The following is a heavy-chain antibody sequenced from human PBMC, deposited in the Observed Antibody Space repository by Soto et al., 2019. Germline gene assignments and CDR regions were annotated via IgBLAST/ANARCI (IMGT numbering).Heavy chain of an antibody. Sequence: GGSLRLSCAASGFTFSTFAMSWVRQAQGKGLEWVGRIKSKTDGGTTDYAAPVKGRFTISRDDSKNTLYLQMNSLKTEDTAVYYCTTEDPPREAVAGTTLNRSYYYYGMDVWGQGTTVTVSS. CDR3: TTEDPPREAVAGTTLNRSYYYYGMDV. D-gene: IGHD6-19*01. J-gene: IGHJ6*02. CDR1: GFTFSTFA. V-gene: IGHV3-15*01. CDR2: IKSKTDGGTT.